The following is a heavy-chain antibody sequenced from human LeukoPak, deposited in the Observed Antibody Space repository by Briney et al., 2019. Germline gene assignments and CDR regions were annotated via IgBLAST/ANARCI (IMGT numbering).Heavy chain of an antibody. CDR1: GFTFSSYS. J-gene: IGHJ4*02. CDR2: ISSSSSYI. Sequence: GGSLRLSCAASGFTFSSYSMNWVRQAPGKGPEWVSCISSSSSYIYNADSVKGRFTISRDNAKNSLYLQMNSLRVEDTAVYYCARAHNWKYGTFDYWGQGTLVTVSS. CDR3: ARAHNWKYGTFDY. D-gene: IGHD1-20*01. V-gene: IGHV3-21*01.